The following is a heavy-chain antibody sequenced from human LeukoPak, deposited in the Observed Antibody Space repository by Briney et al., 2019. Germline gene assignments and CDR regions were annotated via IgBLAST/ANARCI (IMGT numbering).Heavy chain of an antibody. V-gene: IGHV3-23*01. Sequence: PGGSLRLSCAASGFTFSSYAMSWVRQAPGKGLEWVSAISCSGGSTYYADSVKGRFTISRDNSKNTLYLQMNSLRAEDTAVYYCAKDPRYSSGWYELNYFDYWGQGTLVTVSS. CDR1: GFTFSSYA. CDR3: AKDPRYSSGWYELNYFDY. D-gene: IGHD6-19*01. CDR2: ISCSGGST. J-gene: IGHJ4*02.